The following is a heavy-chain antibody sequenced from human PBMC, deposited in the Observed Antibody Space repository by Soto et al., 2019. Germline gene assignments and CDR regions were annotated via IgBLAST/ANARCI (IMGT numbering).Heavy chain of an antibody. CDR1: GLVFSSFW. CDR2: IKQDGSEK. Sequence: PGGSLRLSCEASGLVFSSFWMSWVRQAHGKGLEWVAYIKQDGSEKYYVDSVKGRFTISRDNPKSSLYLQMNNLRAEDTAVYYFARGHKGLEVWGQGTTVTVSS. J-gene: IGHJ6*02. V-gene: IGHV3-7*01. CDR3: ARGHKGLEV.